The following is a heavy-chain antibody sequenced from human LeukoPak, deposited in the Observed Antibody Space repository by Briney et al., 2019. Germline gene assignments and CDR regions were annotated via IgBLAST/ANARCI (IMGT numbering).Heavy chain of an antibody. CDR1: GYTFTGYY. CDR2: INPNSGGT. J-gene: IGHJ4*02. V-gene: IGHV1-2*02. CDR3: ARAGGYGDYNLDY. Sequence: ASVKVSCKASGYTFTGYYMHWVRQAPGQGLEWMGWINPNSGGTNYAQKFQGRVTMTRDTSISTAYMELSRLRSDDTAVYYCARAGGYGDYNLDYWGQGTLVTVSS. D-gene: IGHD4-17*01.